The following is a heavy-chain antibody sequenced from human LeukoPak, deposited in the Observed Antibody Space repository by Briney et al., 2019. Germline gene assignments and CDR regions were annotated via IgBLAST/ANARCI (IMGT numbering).Heavy chain of an antibody. J-gene: IGHJ4*02. CDR2: IDRSGEST. CDR1: GFSFSAYA. D-gene: IGHD7-27*01. CDR3: AIDYYWGCVD. V-gene: IGHV3-23*01. Sequence: GGSLRLSCAAFGFSFSAYAMTWVRQAPGKGLEWVSDIDRSGESTYYADSLRGRFTISRDNSKNTLYLQMNSLRADDTAVYYCAIDYYWGCVDWGQGTLVTVSS.